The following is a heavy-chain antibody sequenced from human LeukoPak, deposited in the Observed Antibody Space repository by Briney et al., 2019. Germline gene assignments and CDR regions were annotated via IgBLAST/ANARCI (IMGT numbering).Heavy chain of an antibody. D-gene: IGHD3-22*01. CDR2: INPNSGGT. Sequence: GASVKVSCKASGYTFTDYYMHWVRHAPGQGREWMGWINPNSGGTNYAQKFQGRVSMTRHTSISTAYMELSRLRSDDTAVYYCPRASYYYDSSGYPGYYFDYWGQGTLVTVCS. CDR1: GYTFTDYY. J-gene: IGHJ4*02. V-gene: IGHV1-2*02. CDR3: PRASYYYDSSGYPGYYFDY.